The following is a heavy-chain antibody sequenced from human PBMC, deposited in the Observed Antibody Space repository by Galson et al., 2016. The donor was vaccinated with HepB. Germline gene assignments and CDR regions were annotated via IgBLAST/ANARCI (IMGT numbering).Heavy chain of an antibody. D-gene: IGHD3-3*01. J-gene: IGHJ3*02. CDR2: IKGKNDGETR. CDR1: GFTFRNAW. CDR3: NALLFGALSVTDPFDI. Sequence: SLRLSCAASGFTFRNAWMTWVRQAPGKGLEWVGRIKGKNDGETRDYAAPVAGRFIISRDDSRNIVYLEMNSLKTEDTGLYYCNALLFGALSVTDPFDIWGQGTMVAVSP. V-gene: IGHV3-15*01.